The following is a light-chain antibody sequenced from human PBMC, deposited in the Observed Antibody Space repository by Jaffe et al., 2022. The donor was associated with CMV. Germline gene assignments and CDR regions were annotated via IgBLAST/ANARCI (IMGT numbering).Light chain of an antibody. Sequence: EIVMTQSPATLSVSPGERATLSCWASQSVSSNLAWYQQKPGQAPRLLIYGASTRATGVPARFSGSGSGTEFTLTISSLQSEDFAVYYCQQYTNWLPYTFGQGSKLEIK. CDR1: QSVSSN. J-gene: IGKJ2*01. CDR2: GAS. V-gene: IGKV3-15*01. CDR3: QQYTNWLPYT.